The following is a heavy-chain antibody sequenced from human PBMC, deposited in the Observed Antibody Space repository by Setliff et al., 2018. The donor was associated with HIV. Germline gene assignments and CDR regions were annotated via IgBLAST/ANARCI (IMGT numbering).Heavy chain of an antibody. V-gene: IGHV4-39*01. CDR2: IYYSGST. CDR1: GGSVSTSSYS. J-gene: IGHJ5*02. CDR3: ARHWRGSGWSNWFDP. D-gene: IGHD6-19*01. Sequence: SETLSLTCTVSGGSVSTSSYSWGWIRQPPEKGLEWIGSIYYSGSTFYNPSLKSRLTISVDTSKNQFSLKLTSVTAADTAVYYCARHWRGSGWSNWFDPWGQGTLVTVS.